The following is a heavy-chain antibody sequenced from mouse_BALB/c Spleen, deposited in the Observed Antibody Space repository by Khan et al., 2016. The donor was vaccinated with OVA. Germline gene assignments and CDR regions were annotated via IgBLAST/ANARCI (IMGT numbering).Heavy chain of an antibody. CDR2: ISYSGNT. CDR3: GRKDYYDYDPFAY. D-gene: IGHD2-4*01. J-gene: IGHJ3*01. CDR1: GYSITSEYT. V-gene: IGHV3-2*02. Sequence: EVQLQESGPGLVKPSQSLSLTCTVTGYSITSEYTWNWIRQFPGNKLEWMGFISYSGNTRYNPYLKSRISITRDTSKNQFFLQLNSVTSEDTANYYCGRKDYYDYDPFAYWGQGTLVTVSA.